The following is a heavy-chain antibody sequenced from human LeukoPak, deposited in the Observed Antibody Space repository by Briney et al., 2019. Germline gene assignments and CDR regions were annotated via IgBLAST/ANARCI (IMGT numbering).Heavy chain of an antibody. D-gene: IGHD5-12*01. CDR2: ISSSGSTI. CDR1: GFTFSSYE. V-gene: IGHV3-48*03. J-gene: IGHJ3*01. Sequence: GGSLRLSCAASGFTFSSYEMNWVRQAPGKGLEWVSYISSSGSTIYYADSVKGRFTISRDNAKNSLYLQMNSLRAEDTALYYCAREWAVATPAFDLWGQGTRVTVSS. CDR3: AREWAVATPAFDL.